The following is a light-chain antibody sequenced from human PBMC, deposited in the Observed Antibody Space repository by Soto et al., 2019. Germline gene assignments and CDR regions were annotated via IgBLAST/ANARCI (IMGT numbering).Light chain of an antibody. CDR1: QSISNY. CDR2: DAS. CDR3: QQRSNWYT. V-gene: IGKV3-11*01. J-gene: IGKJ2*01. Sequence: EIVLTQSPATLSLSPGERATLSCRASQSISNYLAWYQQKPGQAPRLLIYDASNRATGIPARFSGSGSGTDFTLTISSLEPEDFAVYYGQQRSNWYTFGQGTKLEIK.